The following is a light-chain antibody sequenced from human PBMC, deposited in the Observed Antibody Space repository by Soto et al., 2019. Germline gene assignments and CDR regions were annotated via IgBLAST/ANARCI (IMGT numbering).Light chain of an antibody. J-gene: IGLJ3*02. V-gene: IGLV6-57*03. CDR1: GGSITTNY. CDR3: QSYDTSSLWV. CDR2: ENN. Sequence: NFMLTQPHSVSESPGKTVTISCARSGGSITTNYVQWYQQRPGSAPTPVIYENNQRPSGVPDRFSGSIDSSSNSASLTISGLKTEDEADYYCQSYDTSSLWVFGGGTKVTVL.